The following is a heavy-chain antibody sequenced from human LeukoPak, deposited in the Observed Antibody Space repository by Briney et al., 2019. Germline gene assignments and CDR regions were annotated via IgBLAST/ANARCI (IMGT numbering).Heavy chain of an antibody. CDR1: GYTLTELS. V-gene: IGHV1-24*01. CDR3: ATSDYDFWSGYEGQYFQH. D-gene: IGHD3-3*01. CDR2: FDPEVGET. J-gene: IGHJ1*01. Sequence: ASVKVSCKVSGYTLTELSMHWVRQAPGKGLEWMGGFDPEVGETIYAQKFQGRVTMTEDTSTDTAYMELSSLRSEDTAVYYCATSDYDFWSGYEGQYFQHWGQGTLVTVSS.